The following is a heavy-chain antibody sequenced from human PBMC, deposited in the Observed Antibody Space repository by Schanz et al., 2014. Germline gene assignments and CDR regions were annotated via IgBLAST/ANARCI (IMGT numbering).Heavy chain of an antibody. Sequence: VQLVESGGGVVQPGGSLRLSCAASGFIFSAFWMHWVRQAPGKGLAWVSAISGSGGSTYYADSVKGRFTISRDNSNHTLYLQMNSLRADDTAVYYCAKELYSGSHYGWFDPWGQGTLVTVSS. D-gene: IGHD1-26*01. J-gene: IGHJ5*02. V-gene: IGHV3-23*04. CDR1: GFIFSAFW. CDR2: ISGSGGST. CDR3: AKELYSGSHYGWFDP.